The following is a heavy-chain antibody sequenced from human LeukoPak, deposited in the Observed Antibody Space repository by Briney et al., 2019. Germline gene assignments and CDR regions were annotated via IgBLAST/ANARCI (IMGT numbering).Heavy chain of an antibody. Sequence: GESLKISCKSSGYRFAIYWIGWVRQMPGKGLECMGIIYPGDSDTQYSPSFQGQVTISVDKSINTAYLQWSSLKASDTATYYCASPLLVRNSSAFDVWGQGTVVTVSS. V-gene: IGHV5-51*01. CDR2: IYPGDSDT. D-gene: IGHD6-6*01. CDR3: ASPLLVRNSSAFDV. CDR1: GYRFAIYW. J-gene: IGHJ3*01.